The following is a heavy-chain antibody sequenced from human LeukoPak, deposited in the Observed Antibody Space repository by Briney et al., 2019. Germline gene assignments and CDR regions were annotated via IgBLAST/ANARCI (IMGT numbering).Heavy chain of an antibody. CDR1: GYTFTSYA. CDR2: INTNTGNP. V-gene: IGHV7-4-1*02. D-gene: IGHD6-13*01. J-gene: IGHJ6*02. CDR3: ARGEQQLADAYGMDV. Sequence: ASVKVSCKASGYTFTSYAMNWVRQAPGQGLEWMGWINTNTGNPTYAQGFTGRFVFSLDTSVSTAYPQISSLKAEDTAVYYCARGEQQLADAYGMDVWGQGTTVTVSS.